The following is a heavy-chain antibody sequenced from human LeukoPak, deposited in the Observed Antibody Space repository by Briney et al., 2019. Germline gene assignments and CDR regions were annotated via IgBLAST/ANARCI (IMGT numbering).Heavy chain of an antibody. CDR2: ISDDGTIK. Sequence: AGGSLRLSCVGSGFIFSTYGMHWVRQAPGKGLEWMAVISDDGTIKYYADSVKGRFTISRDNSKNTLYLQMDSLGAEDTAVYYCASEGYFPYVFDYWGQGTLITVSS. J-gene: IGHJ4*02. D-gene: IGHD2/OR15-2a*01. CDR3: ASEGYFPYVFDY. V-gene: IGHV3-30*03. CDR1: GFIFSTYG.